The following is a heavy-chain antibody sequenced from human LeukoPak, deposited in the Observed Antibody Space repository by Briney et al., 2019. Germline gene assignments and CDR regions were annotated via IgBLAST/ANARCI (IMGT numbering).Heavy chain of an antibody. CDR3: ARQTGSGLFILP. CDR1: GVSISSSNSY. V-gene: IGHV4-39*01. CDR2: IYYSGNT. Sequence: SGTLSLTCTVSGVSISSSNSYWGWIRQPPGKGLEWIGSIYYSGNTYYNASLKSQVSISIDTSKNQFSLKLTSVTAADTAVYYCARQTGSGLFILPGGQGTLVTVSS. J-gene: IGHJ4*02. D-gene: IGHD3/OR15-3a*01.